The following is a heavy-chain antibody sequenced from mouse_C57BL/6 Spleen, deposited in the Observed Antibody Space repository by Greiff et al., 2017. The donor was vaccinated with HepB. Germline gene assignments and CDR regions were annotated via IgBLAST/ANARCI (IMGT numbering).Heavy chain of an antibody. V-gene: IGHV1-61*01. Sequence: QVQLQQPGAELVRPGSSVKLSCKASGYTFTSYWMDWVQQRPGQGLEWIGNIYPSDSETHYNQKFKDKATLTVDKSSSTAYMQLSSLTSEDSAVYYCARAPDSSGCGFAYWGKGTLVTVSA. J-gene: IGHJ3*01. D-gene: IGHD3-2*02. CDR3: ARAPDSSGCGFAY. CDR2: IYPSDSET. CDR1: GYTFTSYW.